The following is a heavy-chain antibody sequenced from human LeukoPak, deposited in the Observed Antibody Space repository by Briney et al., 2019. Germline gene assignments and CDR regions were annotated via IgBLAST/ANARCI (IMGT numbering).Heavy chain of an antibody. CDR1: GFTFSSYA. D-gene: IGHD1-1*01. V-gene: IGHV3-23*01. CDR2: ISGSGGST. CDR3: AKSRSGSANWALQIFDN. J-gene: IGHJ4*02. Sequence: GGSLRLSCAASGFTFSSYAMSWVRQAPGKGLEWVSAISGSGGSTYYADSVKGRFTISRDNSKNTLYLQVNSLRAEDTAVYFCAKSRSGSANWALQIFDNWGQGTLVTVSS.